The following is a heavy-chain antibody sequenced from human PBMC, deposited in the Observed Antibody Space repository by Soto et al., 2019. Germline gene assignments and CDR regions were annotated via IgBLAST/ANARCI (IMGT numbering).Heavy chain of an antibody. D-gene: IGHD3-3*01. CDR1: GGSITRGGYS. V-gene: IGHV4-30-2*01. Sequence: QLQLQESGPGLVKPSQTLSLMCDVSGGSITRGGYSWSWIRQLPGKGLEWLGYIYDNGNTYYNASLKSRVTISVDRSKNQFSLNLTSVTAADTAVYYCARWSPLYGMDVWGQGATVTVSS. CDR3: ARWSPLYGMDV. CDR2: IYDNGNT. J-gene: IGHJ6*02.